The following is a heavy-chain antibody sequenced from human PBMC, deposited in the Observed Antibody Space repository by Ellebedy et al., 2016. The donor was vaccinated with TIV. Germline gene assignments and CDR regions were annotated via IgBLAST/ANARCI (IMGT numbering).Heavy chain of an antibody. CDR3: AKSPVVVPALRGYYYMDV. V-gene: IGHV3-23*01. CDR1: GFTFSSYA. J-gene: IGHJ6*03. CDR2: ISGSGGST. Sequence: PGGSLRLSCAASGFTFSSYAMSRVRQAPGKGLEWVSGISGSGGSTNYADSVKGRFTISRDNSKNTLYLQMISLRAEDSAVYYCAKSPVVVPALRGYYYMDVWGKGTTVTVSS. D-gene: IGHD2-2*01.